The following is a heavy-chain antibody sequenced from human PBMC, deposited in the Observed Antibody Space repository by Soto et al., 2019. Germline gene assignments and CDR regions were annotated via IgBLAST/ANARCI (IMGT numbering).Heavy chain of an antibody. V-gene: IGHV4-4*02. CDR3: ARTSADDILTGYGPYFDY. CDR2: IYHSGST. Sequence: SETRSLTCAVSSGSISSSNWWSWVRQPPGKGLEWIGEIYHSGSTNYNPSLKSRVTISVDKSKNQFSLKLSSVTAADTAVYYCARTSADDILTGYGPYFDYWGKGTLVTVSS. J-gene: IGHJ4*02. CDR1: SGSISSSNW. D-gene: IGHD3-9*01.